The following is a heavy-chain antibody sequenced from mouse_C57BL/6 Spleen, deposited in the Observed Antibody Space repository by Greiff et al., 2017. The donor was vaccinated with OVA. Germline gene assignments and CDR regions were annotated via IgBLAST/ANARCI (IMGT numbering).Heavy chain of an antibody. Sequence: DVKLVESGGGLVKPGGSLKLSCADSGFTFSSYTMSWVRQTPEKRLEWVATISGGGGNTYYPDSVKGRFTISRDNAKNTLYLQMSSLRSEDTALYYCARQDYGSSYRYFDVWGTGTTVTVSS. CDR1: GFTFSSYT. CDR3: ARQDYGSSYRYFDV. V-gene: IGHV5-9*01. CDR2: ISGGGGNT. J-gene: IGHJ1*03. D-gene: IGHD1-1*01.